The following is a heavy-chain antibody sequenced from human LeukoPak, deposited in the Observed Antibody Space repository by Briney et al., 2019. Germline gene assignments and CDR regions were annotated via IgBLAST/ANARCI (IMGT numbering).Heavy chain of an antibody. CDR1: GFTFSSFA. V-gene: IGHV3-23*01. CDR2: ISGGGGSA. CDR3: ARDGGSYCGGGSCYSGTALDI. D-gene: IGHD2-15*01. Sequence: GGSLRLSCAASGFTFSSFAMDWVRQAAGKGLEWVAAISGGGGSAYYADCVKGRVTISRDNSKNTLYLHVNSLRDEDTAIYYCARDGGSYCGGGSCYSGTALDIWGQGTLVTVSS. J-gene: IGHJ3*02.